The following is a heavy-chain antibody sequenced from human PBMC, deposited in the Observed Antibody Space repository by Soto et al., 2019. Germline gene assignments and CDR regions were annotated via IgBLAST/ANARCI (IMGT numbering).Heavy chain of an antibody. CDR3: AKDDDSSGWYLTLGY. CDR2: ISGSGGST. CDR1: GFTFSSYA. J-gene: IGHJ4*02. Sequence: VQLVESGGGVVQPGRSLRLSCAASGFTFSSYAMSWVRQAPGKGLEWVSAISGSGGSTYYADSVKGRFTISRDNSKNTLYLQMNSLRAEDTAVYYCAKDDDSSGWYLTLGYWGQGTLVTVSS. D-gene: IGHD6-19*01. V-gene: IGHV3-23*04.